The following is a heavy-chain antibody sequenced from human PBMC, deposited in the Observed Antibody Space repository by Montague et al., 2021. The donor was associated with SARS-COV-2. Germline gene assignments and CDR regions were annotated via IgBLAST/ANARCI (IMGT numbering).Heavy chain of an antibody. CDR1: GVSISSYY. CDR3: AKQALTRYCTSTTCFGAAFDI. V-gene: IGHV4-59*08. D-gene: IGHD2-2*01. CDR2: IYYSGST. J-gene: IGHJ3*02. Sequence: LSLTFTVSGVSISSYYWTWIRQPPGKGLEWIGFIYYSGSTNYNPSLKSRVTISVDTSKNQFSLKLSSVTAADTAVYCCAKQALTRYCTSTTCFGAAFDIWGQGTMVTVSS.